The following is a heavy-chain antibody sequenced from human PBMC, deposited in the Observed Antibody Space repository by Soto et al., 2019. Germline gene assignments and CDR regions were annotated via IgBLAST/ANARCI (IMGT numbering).Heavy chain of an antibody. CDR3: ARDMYDSSGSDWFDP. CDR1: GYTFTGYY. Sequence: ASVKVSCKASGYTFTGYYMHWVRQAPGQGLEWMGWINPNSGGTNYAQKFQGRVTMTRDTSISTAYMELSRLRSDDTAVYYCARDMYDSSGSDWFDPWGQGTLVTVSS. J-gene: IGHJ5*02. CDR2: INPNSGGT. D-gene: IGHD3-22*01. V-gene: IGHV1-2*02.